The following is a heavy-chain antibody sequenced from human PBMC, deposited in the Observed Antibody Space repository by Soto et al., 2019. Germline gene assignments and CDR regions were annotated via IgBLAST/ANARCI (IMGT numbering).Heavy chain of an antibody. CDR1: GASIRSYY. CDR3: ASSAVHPGDFFYYNGMDV. J-gene: IGHJ6*02. CDR2: VYTSDYT. V-gene: IGHV4-4*08. Sequence: KTSETLSLTCSVSGASIRSYYWHWIRQPPGKGLEWIGYVYTSDYTRYSSSLKSRVTISVDTSKSQFYLRLNSVTAADTAVYYCASSAVHPGDFFYYNGMDVWGQGTTVTVSS. D-gene: IGHD3-10*01.